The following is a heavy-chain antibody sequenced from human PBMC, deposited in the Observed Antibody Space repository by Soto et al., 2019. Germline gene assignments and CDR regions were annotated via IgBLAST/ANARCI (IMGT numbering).Heavy chain of an antibody. Sequence: GESLKISCKASGYSFTSQWIGWVRQMSGKGLEWMGIIYPSDSDTRYSPSFQGQVTISVDKSISTACLQWSSLKASDTAIYYCARGYSGSSRLYDFWGQGTLVTVSS. D-gene: IGHD1-26*01. CDR3: ARGYSGSSRLYDF. J-gene: IGHJ4*02. V-gene: IGHV5-51*01. CDR1: GYSFTSQW. CDR2: IYPSDSDT.